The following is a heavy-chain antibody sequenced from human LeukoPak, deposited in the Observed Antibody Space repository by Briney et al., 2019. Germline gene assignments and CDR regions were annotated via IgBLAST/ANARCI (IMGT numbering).Heavy chain of an antibody. CDR3: ARGHQNGDYWYYYYYYMDV. D-gene: IGHD4-17*01. J-gene: IGHJ6*03. V-gene: IGHV1-69*13. Sequence: ASVKVSCKASGGTFSSYAISWVRQAPGQGLEWMGGIIPIFSTANYAQKFQGRVTITADESTSTAYMELSSLRSEDTAVYYCARGHQNGDYWYYYYYYMDVWGKGTTVTVSS. CDR1: GGTFSSYA. CDR2: IIPIFSTA.